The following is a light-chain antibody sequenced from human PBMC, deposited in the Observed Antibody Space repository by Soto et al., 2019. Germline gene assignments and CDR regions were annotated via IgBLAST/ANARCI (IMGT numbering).Light chain of an antibody. CDR3: QTWDTGIS. CDR1: SGHSSYA. Sequence: QSVLTQSPSASASLGASVRLTCTLSSGHSSYAIAWHQQQPEKGPRYLMKVNSDGSHTKGDGIPDRFSGSSSGAERYLTISSLQSEDEADYYCQTWDTGISFGGGTKLTVL. CDR2: VNSDGSH. V-gene: IGLV4-69*01. J-gene: IGLJ2*01.